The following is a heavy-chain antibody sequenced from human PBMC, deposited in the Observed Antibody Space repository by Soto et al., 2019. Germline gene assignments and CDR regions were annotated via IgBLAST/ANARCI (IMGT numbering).Heavy chain of an antibody. V-gene: IGHV1-69*01. CDR2: IIPIFGTA. Sequence: QVQLVQSGAEVKKPGSSVKVSCKASGGTFSSYAISWVRQAPGQGLEWMGGIIPIFGTANYAQKFQGRVTITADESTRTADMELSSLRSADTALYYCARDCEMRGVSGSYYNYWGAGWFYPWCQGTLVTVSS. CDR1: GGTFSSYA. J-gene: IGHJ5*02. D-gene: IGHD3-10*01. CDR3: ARDCEMRGVSGSYYNYWGAGWFYP.